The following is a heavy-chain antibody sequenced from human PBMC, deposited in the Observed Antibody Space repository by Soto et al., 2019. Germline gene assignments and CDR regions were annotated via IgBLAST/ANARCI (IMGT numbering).Heavy chain of an antibody. V-gene: IGHV3-21*01. CDR1: GFIFGTYT. D-gene: IGHD3-10*01. Sequence: EVQLVESGGGLVKPGGSLRLSCAASGFIFGTYTINWVRQAPGKGLEWVSSISSSSSYIYYADSVKGRFTISRDNAKNSLYLQMNSLRAEDTALYYCARGFGDLDYWGQGTLVTVSS. J-gene: IGHJ4*02. CDR2: ISSSSSYI. CDR3: ARGFGDLDY.